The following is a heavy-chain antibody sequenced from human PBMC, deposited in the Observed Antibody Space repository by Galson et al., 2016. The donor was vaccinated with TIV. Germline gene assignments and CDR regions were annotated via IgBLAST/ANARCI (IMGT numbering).Heavy chain of an antibody. J-gene: IGHJ6*02. CDR2: SSWNSDII. V-gene: IGHV3-9*01. CDR1: GFTFDDYA. D-gene: IGHD1/OR15-1a*01. Sequence: SLRLSCAASGFTFDDYALHWVRQAPGKGLEWGSGSSWNSDIIGYADSVQGRFTISRDNAENSLYLQRNSLRADDTASYYCLKDRWSATTYHYYGMDVWGQGTTVTVSS. CDR3: LKDRWSATTYHYYGMDV.